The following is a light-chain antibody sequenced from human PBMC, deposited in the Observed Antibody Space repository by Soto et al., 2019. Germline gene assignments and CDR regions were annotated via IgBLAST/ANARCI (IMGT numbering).Light chain of an antibody. CDR1: SSGVGGYNY. J-gene: IGLJ2*01. V-gene: IGLV2-14*01. CDR3: SSFSSTSTII. Sequence: QSALTQPASVSGSPGQSITISCIGSSSGVGGYNYVSWYQHHPGRVPKPMIFEVSDRPSGVSNRFSGSKSGNTAYLTISGLQAEDEADYYCSSFSSTSTIIFGGGTKVTVL. CDR2: EVS.